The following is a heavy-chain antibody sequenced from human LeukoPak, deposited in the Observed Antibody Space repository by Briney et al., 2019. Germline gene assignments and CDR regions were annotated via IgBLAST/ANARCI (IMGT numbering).Heavy chain of an antibody. Sequence: GGSLRLSCAASGFIFSSYAMSWARQAPGKGLEWVSSISDSGGSTFYADSVKGRFTISRDNSKNTLYLQMNSLRAEDTAVYYCARAGSSGWYIGLLDYWGQGTLVTVSS. CDR3: ARAGSSGWYIGLLDY. V-gene: IGHV3-23*01. J-gene: IGHJ4*02. CDR2: ISDSGGST. D-gene: IGHD6-19*01. CDR1: GFIFSSYA.